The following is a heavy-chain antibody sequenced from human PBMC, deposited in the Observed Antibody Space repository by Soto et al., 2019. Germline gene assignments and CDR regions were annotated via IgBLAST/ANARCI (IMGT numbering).Heavy chain of an antibody. CDR2: IYYSGST. CDR1: DGSISSFY. CDR3: ASGSYDYSAFDI. D-gene: IGHD5-12*01. J-gene: IGHJ3*02. Sequence: ASETMSLTSTVSDGSISSFYWSWIRQPPGKGLEWIGYIYYSGSTNYNPSLKSRVTISVDTSKNQFSLKLSSVTAADTAVYYCASGSYDYSAFDIWGQGTMVTVSS. V-gene: IGHV4-59*01.